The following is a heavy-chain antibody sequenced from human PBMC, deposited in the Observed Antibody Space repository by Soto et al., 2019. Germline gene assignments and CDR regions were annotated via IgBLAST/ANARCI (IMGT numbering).Heavy chain of an antibody. CDR3: TIVRVADSGLDH. CDR2: MSYDGSDT. CDR1: GFIFSNNG. Sequence: SCVGSGFIFSNNGMHWVRQTPGKGLEWVAFMSYDGSDTFYADSVKGRFTISRDNSKNTLFLHMSNLRARDTPMYYCTIVRVADSGLDHWGQGTLFTVAS. J-gene: IGHJ4*01. D-gene: IGHD3-10*02. V-gene: IGHV3-30*03.